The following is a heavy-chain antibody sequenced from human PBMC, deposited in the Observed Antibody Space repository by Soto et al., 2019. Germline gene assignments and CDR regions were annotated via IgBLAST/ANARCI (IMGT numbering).Heavy chain of an antibody. Sequence: SGEVCFRTSRGTFIAFAIRWVRQAPGQGLEWMGGIIPFFGTAEYSQKFEDRITITADESTNTVYMDLRSLTSEDTAIYYCARTAPMDAGDKYYYDFWGQGALVTVSS. CDR3: ARTAPMDAGDKYYYDF. CDR2: IIPFFGTA. J-gene: IGHJ4*02. D-gene: IGHD3-16*01. CDR1: RGTFIAFA. V-gene: IGHV1-69*13.